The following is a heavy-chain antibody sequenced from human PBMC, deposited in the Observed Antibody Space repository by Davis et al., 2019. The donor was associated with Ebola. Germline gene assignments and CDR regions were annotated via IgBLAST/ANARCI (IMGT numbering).Heavy chain of an antibody. CDR2: ISLNSGSI. D-gene: IGHD2-2*01. CDR1: GFTFDDYA. Sequence: PGGSLRLSCAASGFTFDDYAMHWVRQAPGKGLEWVSGISLNSGSIGYADSVKGRFTISRDNAKNSLYLQMNSLRAEDTALYYCAKSPGESSTQKSSYFDYWGQGTLVTVSS. CDR3: AKSPGESSTQKSSYFDY. V-gene: IGHV3-9*01. J-gene: IGHJ4*02.